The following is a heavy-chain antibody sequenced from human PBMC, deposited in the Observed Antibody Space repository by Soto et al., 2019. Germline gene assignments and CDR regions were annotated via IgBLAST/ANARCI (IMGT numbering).Heavy chain of an antibody. V-gene: IGHV1-2*04. CDR1: GYTFTGYY. Sequence: ASVKVSCKASGYTFTGYYMHWVRQAPGQGLEWMGWINPNSGGTNYAQKFQGWVTMTRDTSISTAYMELSRLRSDDTAVYYCARGPGGYCSSTSCSYYYGMDVWGQGTTVTVSS. CDR3: ARGPGGYCSSTSCSYYYGMDV. D-gene: IGHD2-2*01. J-gene: IGHJ6*02. CDR2: INPNSGGT.